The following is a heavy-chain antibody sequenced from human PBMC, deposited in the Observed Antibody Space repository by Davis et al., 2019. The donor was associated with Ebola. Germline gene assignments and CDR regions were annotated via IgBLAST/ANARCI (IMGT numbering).Heavy chain of an antibody. CDR2: IRYDGSNN. Sequence: GESLKISCAASGFTFSSYGMHWVRQAPGKGLEWVAFIRYDGSNNYYADSVKGRFTISRDNSKNTLYLQMNSLRAEDTALYYCAKDGQVIAHYYFYSYMDVWGKGTTVTVSS. D-gene: IGHD2-21*01. V-gene: IGHV3-30*02. CDR3: AKDGQVIAHYYFYSYMDV. CDR1: GFTFSSYG. J-gene: IGHJ6*03.